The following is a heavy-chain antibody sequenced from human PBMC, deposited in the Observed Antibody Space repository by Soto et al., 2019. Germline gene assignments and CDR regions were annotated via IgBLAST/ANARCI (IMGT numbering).Heavy chain of an antibody. CDR2: IYYAGST. J-gene: IGHJ4*02. CDR1: GGSMISYY. V-gene: IGHV4-59*12. D-gene: IGHD1-26*01. Sequence: SETLSLTCTVSGGSMISYYWSWIRQPPGRGLEWIGFIYYAGSTKYNPSLNSRVTISVDTSKNTLYLQMNSLRAEDTALYYCAKDRGESIGGATTVWGQGPQVPVSS. CDR3: AKDRGESIGGATTV.